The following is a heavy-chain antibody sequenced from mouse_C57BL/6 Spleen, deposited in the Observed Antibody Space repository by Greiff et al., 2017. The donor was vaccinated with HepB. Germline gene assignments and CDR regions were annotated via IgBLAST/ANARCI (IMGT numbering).Heavy chain of an antibody. CDR2: IRSKSNNYAT. D-gene: IGHD2-5*01. CDR3: VRQGCSNYSYAMDY. J-gene: IGHJ4*01. CDR1: GFSFNTYA. V-gene: IGHV10-1*01. Sequence: DVKLVESGGGLVQPKGSLKLSCAASGFSFNTYAMNWVRQAPGKGLEWVARIRSKSNNYATYYADSVKDRFTISRDDSESMLYLQMNNLKTEDTAMYYCVRQGCSNYSYAMDYWGQGTSVTVSS.